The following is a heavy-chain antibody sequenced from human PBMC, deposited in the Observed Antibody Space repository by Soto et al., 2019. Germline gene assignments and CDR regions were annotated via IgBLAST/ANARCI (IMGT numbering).Heavy chain of an antibody. CDR1: GGSFSDYY. V-gene: IGHV4-34*01. D-gene: IGHD3-10*01. J-gene: IGHJ5*01. CDR2: SNHSWST. Sequence: SETLSLTCAVYGGSFSDYYWSWTRQPPGKGPEWIGESNHSWSTNYNSYLKIRVTISVDTSKNQSSLKLSSMTAADTAVYYCAREGRYYASGRFWWFDSWGQGTLVTVSS. CDR3: AREGRYYASGRFWWFDS.